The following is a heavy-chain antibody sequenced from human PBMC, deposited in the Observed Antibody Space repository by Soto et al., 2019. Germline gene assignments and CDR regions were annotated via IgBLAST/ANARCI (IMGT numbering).Heavy chain of an antibody. CDR2: INPNSGGT. Sequence: ASVKVSCKASGYTFTGYYMHWVRQAPGQGLEWMGWINPNSGGTNYAQTFQGWATMSRDTSISTAYMELSRLRSDDTAVYYCARRGSGWQHYGMDVWGQGTTVTVSS. CDR1: GYTFTGYY. D-gene: IGHD6-19*01. CDR3: ARRGSGWQHYGMDV. V-gene: IGHV1-2*04. J-gene: IGHJ6*02.